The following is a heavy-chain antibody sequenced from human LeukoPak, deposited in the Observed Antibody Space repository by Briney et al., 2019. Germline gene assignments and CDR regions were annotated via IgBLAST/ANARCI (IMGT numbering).Heavy chain of an antibody. CDR1: GGTFSSYA. J-gene: IGHJ4*02. CDR2: IIPIFGTA. V-gene: IGHV1-69*13. Sequence: GASVKVSCKASGGTFSSYAISWVRQAPGQGLEWMGGIIPIFGTANYAQKFQGRVTITADESTSTAYMELSSLRSEDRAVYYCARDRYCSGGSCSYPPGFDYWGQGTLVTVSS. D-gene: IGHD2-15*01. CDR3: ARDRYCSGGSCSYPPGFDY.